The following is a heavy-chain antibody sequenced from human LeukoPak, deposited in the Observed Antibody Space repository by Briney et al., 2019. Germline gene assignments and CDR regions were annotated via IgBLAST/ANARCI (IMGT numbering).Heavy chain of an antibody. Sequence: PGESLKISCKGSGHSFPNYWIGWVRQMPGKGLEWMGIIYLGDSDTRYSPSFQGQVTISVDKSISTAYLQWSSLKASDTAMYYCARHPSYYSGWPLDYWGQGTLVTVSS. CDR1: GHSFPNYW. CDR3: ARHPSYYSGWPLDY. CDR2: IYLGDSDT. V-gene: IGHV5-51*01. D-gene: IGHD6-19*01. J-gene: IGHJ4*02.